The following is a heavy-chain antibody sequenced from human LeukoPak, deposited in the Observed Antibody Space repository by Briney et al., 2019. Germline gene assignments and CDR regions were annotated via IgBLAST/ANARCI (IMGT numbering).Heavy chain of an antibody. CDR1: GFTFNNYW. V-gene: IGHV3-7*04. J-gene: IGHJ6*02. Sequence: PGGSLRLSCAASGFTFNNYWMHWVRQAPGKGLEWVANIKQDGSEKFYVDSVKGRFTISRDNAKNSLYLQMNSLREEDTAVYYCGRAMEVWGQGTTVTVSS. CDR3: GRAMEV. CDR2: IKQDGSEK.